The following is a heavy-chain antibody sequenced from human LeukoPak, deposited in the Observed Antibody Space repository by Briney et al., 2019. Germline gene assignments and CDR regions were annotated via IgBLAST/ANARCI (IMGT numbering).Heavy chain of an antibody. D-gene: IGHD3-3*01. CDR1: GFTFSSYD. Sequence: GGSLRLSCAASGFTFSSYDMNWVRQAPGKRLEWISYITSSGLTIYYAASVKGRFTISRDNAKNSLDLQMNSLRAEDTALYYCARGVRGDFYGVVPLDYWGPGTLVTVSS. CDR3: ARGVRGDFYGVVPLDY. V-gene: IGHV3-48*03. J-gene: IGHJ4*02. CDR2: ITSSGLTI.